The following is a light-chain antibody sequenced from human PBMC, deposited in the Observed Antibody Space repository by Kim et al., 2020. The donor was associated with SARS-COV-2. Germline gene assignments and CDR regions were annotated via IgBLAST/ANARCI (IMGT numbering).Light chain of an antibody. CDR3: ATWDDSLNGWV. J-gene: IGLJ3*02. CDR2: CNN. CDR1: SSTIQTKT. V-gene: IGLV1-44*01. Sequence: SGGSSTIQTKTVNWDQHTPGTAPNLLISCNNRRPSGVPARFSGSKSGTAASLAISGLQSEDEADYYCATWDDSLNGWVFGGGTQLTVL.